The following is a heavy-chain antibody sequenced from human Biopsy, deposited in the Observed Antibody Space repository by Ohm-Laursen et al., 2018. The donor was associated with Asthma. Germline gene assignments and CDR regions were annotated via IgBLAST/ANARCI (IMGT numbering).Heavy chain of an antibody. CDR1: GFDFSDYT. J-gene: IGHJ4*02. CDR3: AKRRGYSDLTDFDH. CDR2: VSYDGGVA. V-gene: IGHV3-30*18. D-gene: IGHD3-3*01. Sequence: SLRLSCAASGFDFSDYTMNWVRQAPGKGLEWVAVVSYDGGVAHYADSMKGRFTISRDNAKSTLYLQMNRLRTDDTAVYYCAKRRGYSDLTDFDHWGQGTLVTVSS.